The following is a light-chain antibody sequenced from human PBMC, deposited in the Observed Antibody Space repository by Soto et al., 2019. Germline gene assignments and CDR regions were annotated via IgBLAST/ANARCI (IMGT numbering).Light chain of an antibody. J-gene: IGKJ4*01. Sequence: EIVLTQSPGTLSLSPGERATLSCRASQTITTLAWYQRKPGQALRLLIYRVSSRATGVPDRFSGSGSGTDYTLTISRLEPEDFEVYYCQQYGNLPLTFGRGTKVDI. CDR2: RVS. CDR1: QTITT. V-gene: IGKV3-20*01. CDR3: QQYGNLPLT.